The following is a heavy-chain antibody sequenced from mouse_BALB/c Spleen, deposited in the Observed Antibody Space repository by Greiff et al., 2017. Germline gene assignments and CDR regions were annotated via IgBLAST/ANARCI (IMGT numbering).Heavy chain of an antibody. J-gene: IGHJ4*01. CDR2: IWGDGST. CDR1: GFSLTGYG. CDR3: ARGSTMITTKGDYYAMDY. Sequence: VQLQESGPGLVAPSQSLSITCTVSGFSLTGYGVNWVRQPPGKGLEWLGMIWGDGSTDYNSALKSRLSISKDNSKSQVFLKMNSLQTDYTARYYCARGSTMITTKGDYYAMDYWGQGTSVTVSS. D-gene: IGHD2-4*01. V-gene: IGHV2-6-7*01.